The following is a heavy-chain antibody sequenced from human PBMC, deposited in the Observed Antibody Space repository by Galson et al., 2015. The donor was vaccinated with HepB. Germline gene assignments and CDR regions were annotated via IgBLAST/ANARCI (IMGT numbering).Heavy chain of an antibody. Sequence: SVKVSCKASGYTFTSYGISWVRQAPGQGLEWMGWISAYNGNTNYAQKLQGRVTMTTDTSTSTAYMELRSPRSDDTAVYYCARFNGHDYGGNSGASQHWGQGTLVTVSS. V-gene: IGHV1-18*01. CDR1: GYTFTSYG. D-gene: IGHD4-23*01. CDR3: ARFNGHDYGGNSGASQH. J-gene: IGHJ1*01. CDR2: ISAYNGNT.